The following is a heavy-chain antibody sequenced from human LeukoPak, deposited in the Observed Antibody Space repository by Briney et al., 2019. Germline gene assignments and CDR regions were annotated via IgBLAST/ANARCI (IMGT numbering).Heavy chain of an antibody. V-gene: IGHV7-4-1*02. J-gene: IGHJ6*03. CDR3: ARPLRGLYYYYMDV. D-gene: IGHD3-16*01. CDR1: GYTFTSYA. CDR2: INTNTGNP. Sequence: ASVTVSCKASGYTFTSYAMNWVRQAPGQGLEWMGWINTNTGNPTYAQGFTGRFVFSLDTSVSTAYLQISSLKAEDTAVYYCARPLRGLYYYYMDVWGKGTTVTVSS.